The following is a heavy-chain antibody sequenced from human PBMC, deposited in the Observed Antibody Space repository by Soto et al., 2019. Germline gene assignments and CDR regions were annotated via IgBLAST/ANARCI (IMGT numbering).Heavy chain of an antibody. J-gene: IGHJ4*02. CDR1: GFTFSRYA. V-gene: IGHV3-30-3*01. CDR2: ISYDGSNK. CDR3: ARDLVPVCSTWDLFDS. Sequence: QVQLVESGAGVVQPARSLRLSCAASGFTFSRYAMHWVRQAPGKGLERVAGISYDGSNKYYADSVKGRFTISRDNSKNSLYLPRNSTRALDRAVYYCARDLVPVCSTWDLFDSWGQGALVTVSS. D-gene: IGHD6-13*01.